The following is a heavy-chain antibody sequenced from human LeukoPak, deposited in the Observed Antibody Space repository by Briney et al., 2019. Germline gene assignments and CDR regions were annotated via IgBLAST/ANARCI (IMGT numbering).Heavy chain of an antibody. J-gene: IGHJ4*02. V-gene: IGHV1-18*01. CDR3: AREEADSGSYYVDY. CDR2: VSSYNDNT. Sequence: ASVKVSCKASGYTFTSYGISWVRLAPGQGLEWMGWVSSYNDNTNYAQKLQGRVTMTTDTSTSTAYMELRSLGSDDTAVYYCAREEADSGSYYVDYWGQGTLVTVSS. D-gene: IGHD1-26*01. CDR1: GYTFTSYG.